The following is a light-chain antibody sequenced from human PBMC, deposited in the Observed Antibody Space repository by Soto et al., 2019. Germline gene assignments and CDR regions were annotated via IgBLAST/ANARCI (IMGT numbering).Light chain of an antibody. J-gene: IGLJ2*01. CDR1: SSDVGIYNY. V-gene: IGLV2-11*01. Sequence: QSALTQPRSVSGSPGQSVTISCTGTSSDVGIYNYVSWYQQRPGTAPKVMIYDVTKRPSGVPDRFSGSKSANTASLTISGLQADDEADYYCCSYAGNYTLLFGGGTQLTVL. CDR2: DVT. CDR3: CSYAGNYTLL.